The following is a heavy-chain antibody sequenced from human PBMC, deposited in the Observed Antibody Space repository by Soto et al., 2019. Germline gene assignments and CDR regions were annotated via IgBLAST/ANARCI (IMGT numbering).Heavy chain of an antibody. CDR2: INQGGSEI. D-gene: IGHD5-12*01. CDR3: ARDWSYSGFEDF. CDR1: GFTFSFYW. V-gene: IGHV3-7*03. Sequence: GGSLRLSCEVSGFTFSFYWMSWVRQAPGKGLEWVANINQGGSEINFVDSVKGRFTISRDNAKNLLYLQMNSLRVEDTAVYYCARDWSYSGFEDFWGQGTQVTVSS. J-gene: IGHJ4*02.